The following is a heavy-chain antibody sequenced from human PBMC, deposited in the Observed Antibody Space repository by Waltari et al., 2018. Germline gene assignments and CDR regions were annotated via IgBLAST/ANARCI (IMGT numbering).Heavy chain of an antibody. J-gene: IGHJ4*02. V-gene: IGHV3-23*01. D-gene: IGHD7-27*01. CDR3: AKDPGDSGWFDY. CDR1: GFTFSSYA. CDR2: ISGSGGSK. Sequence: EVQLLESGGGLVQPGGSLRLSCAASGFTFSSYAMSWVRQAPGKGLEWVSAISGSGGSKYYADSVKGRFTISRDNSKNTLYLQMNSLRAEDTAVYYCAKDPGDSGWFDYWGQGTLVTVSS.